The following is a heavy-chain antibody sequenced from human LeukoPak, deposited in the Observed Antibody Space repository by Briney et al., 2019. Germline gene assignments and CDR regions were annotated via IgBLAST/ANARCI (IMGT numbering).Heavy chain of an antibody. V-gene: IGHV1-18*01. D-gene: IGHD2-2*01. CDR3: ARGYCRSTSCHEPPLYGMDV. CDR2: ISPYNGNT. CDR1: GYTFTSFG. Sequence: ASVKVSCKASGYTFTSFGITWVRQAPGQGLEWMGWISPYNGNTKYAQKLQGRVTMTSDTSTSTVYMELRSLRSDDTAVYYCARGYCRSTSCHEPPLYGMDVWGQGTTVTVS. J-gene: IGHJ6*02.